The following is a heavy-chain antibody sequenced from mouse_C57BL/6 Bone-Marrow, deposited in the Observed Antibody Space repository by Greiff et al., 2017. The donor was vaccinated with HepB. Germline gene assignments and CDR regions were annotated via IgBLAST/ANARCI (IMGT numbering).Heavy chain of an antibody. D-gene: IGHD2-4*01. V-gene: IGHV14-4*01. CDR1: GFNIKDDY. J-gene: IGHJ4*01. Sequence: ESGAELVRPGASVKLSCTASGFNIKDDYMHWVKQRPEQGLEWIGWIDPENGDTEYASKFQGKATITADTSSNTAYLQLSSLTSEDTAVYYCTTRYDYGGAMDYWGQGTSVTVSS. CDR2: IDPENGDT. CDR3: TTRYDYGGAMDY.